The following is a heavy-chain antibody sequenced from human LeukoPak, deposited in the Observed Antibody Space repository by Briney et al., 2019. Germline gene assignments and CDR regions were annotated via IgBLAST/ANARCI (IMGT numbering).Heavy chain of an antibody. V-gene: IGHV3-23*01. CDR2: IGGSGVST. J-gene: IGHJ4*02. D-gene: IGHD6-13*01. CDR1: GFTFTNYG. CDR3: AKDIDGAIAAAGGFDY. Sequence: PGGSLRLSCAASGFTFTNYGMNWVRQAPGKGLEWVSAIGGSGVSTSYADSVKGRFTISRDNSKNTLYLQMSSLRAEDTAVYHCAKDIDGAIAAAGGFDYWGQGTLVTVSS.